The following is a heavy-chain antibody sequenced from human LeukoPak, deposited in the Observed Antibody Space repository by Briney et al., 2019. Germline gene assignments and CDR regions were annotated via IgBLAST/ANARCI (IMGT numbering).Heavy chain of an antibody. J-gene: IGHJ3*02. D-gene: IGHD5-18*01. CDR2: IYHSGST. CDR1: GGSISSSNW. Sequence: SETLSLTCAVSGGSISSSNWWSWVRQSPGKGLEWIGEIYHSGSTNYNPSLKSRVTISVDKSKNQFSLKLSSVTAADTAVYYCARARGYSYGNDAFDIWGQGTMVTVSS. CDR3: ARARGYSYGNDAFDI. V-gene: IGHV4-4*02.